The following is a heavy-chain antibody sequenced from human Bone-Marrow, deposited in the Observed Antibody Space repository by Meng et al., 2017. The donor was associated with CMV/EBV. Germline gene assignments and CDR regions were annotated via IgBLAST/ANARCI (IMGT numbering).Heavy chain of an antibody. V-gene: IGHV3-11*01. CDR3: ARDSRTYYDFWSGPLDAFDI. J-gene: IGHJ3*02. D-gene: IGHD3-3*01. Sequence: GESLKISCAASGFSFSDYYMSWIRQAPAKGLEWVSYISSSAATIYYADSVKGRFTISRDNAKNSLFLQMNSLRAEDTAVYYCARDSRTYYDFWSGPLDAFDIWGQGTMVTVSS. CDR2: ISSSAATI. CDR1: GFSFSDYY.